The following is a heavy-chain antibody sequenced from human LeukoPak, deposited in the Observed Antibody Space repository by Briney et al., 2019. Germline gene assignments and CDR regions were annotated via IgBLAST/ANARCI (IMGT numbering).Heavy chain of an antibody. CDR2: IWYDGGNK. CDR1: GFTFSSYG. Sequence: PGGSLRLSCAASGFTFSSYGMHWVRQAPGKGLEWVAVIWYDGGNKYYADSVKGRFTISRDNSKNTLYLQMNSLRAEDTAVYYCARDGAVYSSSSVGGLGYWGQGTLVTVSS. V-gene: IGHV3-33*01. J-gene: IGHJ4*02. D-gene: IGHD6-6*01. CDR3: ARDGAVYSSSSVGGLGY.